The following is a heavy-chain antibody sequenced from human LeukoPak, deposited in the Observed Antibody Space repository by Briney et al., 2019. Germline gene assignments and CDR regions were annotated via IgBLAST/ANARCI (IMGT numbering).Heavy chain of an antibody. J-gene: IGHJ5*02. CDR2: INHSGST. CDR3: ARAGYDILTGYHSLGFDP. Sequence: SETLSLTCAVYGGSFSGYYWSWIRQPPGKGLEWIGEINHSGSTNYNPSLKSRVTISVDTSKNQFSLKLSSVTAADTAVYYCARAGYDILTGYHSLGFDPWGQGTLVTVSS. V-gene: IGHV4-34*01. D-gene: IGHD3-9*01. CDR1: GGSFSGYY.